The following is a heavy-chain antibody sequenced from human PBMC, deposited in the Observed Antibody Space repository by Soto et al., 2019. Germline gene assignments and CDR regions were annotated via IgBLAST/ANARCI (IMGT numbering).Heavy chain of an antibody. CDR3: TTGLSNGYYNFDY. D-gene: IGHD3-22*01. Sequence: PGGSLRLSCAASGFTLSSYWMSWVRQAPGKGLEWVGRIKGEADGGTTDYAAPVKGRITISRDHSKDTLYLQMNSLKTEDAAVYYCTTGLSNGYYNFDYWGQGTPVTVSS. V-gene: IGHV3-15*01. J-gene: IGHJ4*02. CDR2: IKGEADGGTT. CDR1: GFTLSSYW.